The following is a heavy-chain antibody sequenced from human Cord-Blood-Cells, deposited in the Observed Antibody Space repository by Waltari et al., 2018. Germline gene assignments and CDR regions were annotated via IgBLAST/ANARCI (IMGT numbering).Heavy chain of an antibody. CDR2: ISYDGSNK. J-gene: IGHJ4*02. CDR1: GLTFRSYG. V-gene: IGHV3-30*18. Sequence: QVQLVESGGGVVQPGRSLRLSCAASGLTFRSYGIHWVRQAPGKGLEWVAVISYDGSNKYYADSVKGRFTISRDNSKNTLYLQMNSLRAEDTAVYYCAKDFEYSSSWGQGTLVTVSS. D-gene: IGHD6-6*01. CDR3: AKDFEYSSS.